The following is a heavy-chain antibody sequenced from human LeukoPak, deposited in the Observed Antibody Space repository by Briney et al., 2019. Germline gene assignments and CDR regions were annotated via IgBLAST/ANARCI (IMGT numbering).Heavy chain of an antibody. CDR3: ARDKGFLEWFPLDAFDI. CDR1: GYTFTSYG. J-gene: IGHJ3*02. CDR2: ISAYNGNT. D-gene: IGHD3-3*01. Sequence: ASVKVSCKASGYTFTSYGISWVRQAPGQGLEWMGWISAYNGNTNYAQKLQGRVTMTTDTSTSTAYMELRSLRSDDTAVYYCARDKGFLEWFPLDAFDIWGQGTMVTVSS. V-gene: IGHV1-18*01.